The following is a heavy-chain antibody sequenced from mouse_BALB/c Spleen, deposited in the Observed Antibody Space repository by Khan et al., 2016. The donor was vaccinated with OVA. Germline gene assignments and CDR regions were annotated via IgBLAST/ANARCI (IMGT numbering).Heavy chain of an antibody. CDR2: ISYSGNT. CDR3: ARIQGWDFDY. D-gene: IGHD1-1*02. CDR1: GYSITSDYA. V-gene: IGHV3-2*02. Sequence: EVKLLESGPGLVKPSQSLSLTCTVTGYSITSDYAWNWIRQFPGIKLEWMGYISYSGNTKYNPSLKSRISITRDTSKNQFFLQLNFVTIEDTATYYCARIQGWDFDYWGQGTTLTVSS. J-gene: IGHJ2*01.